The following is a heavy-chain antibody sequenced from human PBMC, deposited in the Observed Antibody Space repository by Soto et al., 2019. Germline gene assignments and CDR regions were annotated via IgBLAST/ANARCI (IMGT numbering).Heavy chain of an antibody. Sequence: QVHLVESGGGMVQPGGSLRLSCTPSGFTFRNYGLHWVRQAPGKGLEWVALISYDGDNKYYTDSARGRFTVSRDNFRNTLFLQMDSLRPEDTAVYYCVRGGGGGLFDPWGQGSMVTVSS. D-gene: IGHD2-15*01. CDR1: GFTFRNYG. CDR3: VRGGGGGLFDP. J-gene: IGHJ5*02. V-gene: IGHV3-30*03. CDR2: ISYDGDNK.